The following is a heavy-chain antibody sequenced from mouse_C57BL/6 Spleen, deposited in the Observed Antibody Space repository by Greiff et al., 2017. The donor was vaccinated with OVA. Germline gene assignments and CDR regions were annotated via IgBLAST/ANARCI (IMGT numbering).Heavy chain of an antibody. Sequence: VQLQQSGAELVKPGASVKMSCKASGYTFTSYWITWVKQRPGQGLEWIGDIYPGSGSTNYNEKFKSKATLTVDTSSSTAYMQLSSLTSEDSAVYYCARYYYGSSYDYWGQGTTLTVSS. CDR3: ARYYYGSSYDY. J-gene: IGHJ2*01. CDR1: GYTFTSYW. CDR2: IYPGSGST. V-gene: IGHV1-55*01. D-gene: IGHD1-1*01.